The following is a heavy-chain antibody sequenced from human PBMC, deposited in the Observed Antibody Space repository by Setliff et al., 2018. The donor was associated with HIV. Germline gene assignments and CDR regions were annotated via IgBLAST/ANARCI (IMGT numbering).Heavy chain of an antibody. J-gene: IGHJ4*01. Sequence: WWSWVRQPPGMGLEWIGEIYHSGSTNYNPSLKSRVTISVDKSKNQFSLKLISVTAADTAVYYCAGDRGVANYFDYWGHGTLVTVSS. CDR3: AGDRGVANYFDY. CDR1: W. V-gene: IGHV4-4*02. D-gene: IGHD3-10*01. CDR2: IYHSGST.